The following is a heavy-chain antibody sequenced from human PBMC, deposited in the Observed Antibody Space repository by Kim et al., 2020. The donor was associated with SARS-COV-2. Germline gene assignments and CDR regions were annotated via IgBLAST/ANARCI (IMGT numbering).Heavy chain of an antibody. Sequence: GGSLRLSCAASGFTFSSYSMNWVRQAPGKGLEWVSYISSSSSTIYYADSVKGRFTISRDNAKNSLYLQMNSLRDEDTAVYYCAREKGGRWELSPIDYWGQGTLVTVSS. CDR1: GFTFSSYS. D-gene: IGHD1-26*01. J-gene: IGHJ4*02. CDR2: ISSSSSTI. CDR3: AREKGGRWELSPIDY. V-gene: IGHV3-48*02.